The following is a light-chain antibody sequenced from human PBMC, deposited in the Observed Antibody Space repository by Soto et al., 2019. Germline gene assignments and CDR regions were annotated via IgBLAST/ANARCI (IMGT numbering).Light chain of an antibody. V-gene: IGLV1-44*01. CDR2: SNN. Sequence: QSVLTQPPSASGTPGQRVTIPCSGSSSNIGSNTVNWYQQLPGTAPKLLIYSNNQRPSGVPDRYSGSKSDTSASLAISGLQYEDEADYYCAAWDDSLNGPVFGGGTKLTVL. CDR1: SSNIGSNT. J-gene: IGLJ2*01. CDR3: AAWDDSLNGPV.